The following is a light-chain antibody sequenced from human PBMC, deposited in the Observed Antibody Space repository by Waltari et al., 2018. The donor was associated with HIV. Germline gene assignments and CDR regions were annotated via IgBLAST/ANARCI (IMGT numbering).Light chain of an antibody. CDR2: KAS. V-gene: IGKV1-5*03. CDR3: QQYNSYPWT. CDR1: QTISSW. J-gene: IGKJ1*01. Sequence: DIQMTQSPSTLSACVGARVTITCRASQTISSWLAWYQQKPGKAPKLLIYKASSLKSGVPSRFSGSGSGTEFTLTISSLQPDDFATYYCQQYNSYPWTFGQGTKVEIK.